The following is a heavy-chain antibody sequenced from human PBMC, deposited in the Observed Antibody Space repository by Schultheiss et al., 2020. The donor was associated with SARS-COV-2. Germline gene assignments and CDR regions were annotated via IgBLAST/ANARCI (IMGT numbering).Heavy chain of an antibody. Sequence: GGSLRLSCAASGFTFSSYSMNWVRQAPGKVLEWVSSISSSSSYIYYADSVKGRFTISRDNAKNSLYLQMNSLRAEDTAVYYCARDPEQLLTFDYWGQGTLVTVSS. V-gene: IGHV3-21*01. CDR1: GFTFSSYS. CDR2: ISSSSSYI. D-gene: IGHD2-2*01. CDR3: ARDPEQLLTFDY. J-gene: IGHJ4*02.